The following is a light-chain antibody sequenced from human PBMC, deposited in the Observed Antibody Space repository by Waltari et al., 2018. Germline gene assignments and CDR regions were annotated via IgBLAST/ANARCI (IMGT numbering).Light chain of an antibody. CDR3: SSYTSSSTGI. Sequence: QSALTQPASVSGSPGQSITISCTGTSRTVGGYHFVSWYQQHPGKVPKLIIYEVYNRPSGVSYRFSGSKSGNTASLTISGLQAEDEADYYCSSYTSSSTGIFGGGTKLTVL. CDR2: EVY. CDR1: SRTVGGYHF. J-gene: IGLJ2*01. V-gene: IGLV2-14*01.